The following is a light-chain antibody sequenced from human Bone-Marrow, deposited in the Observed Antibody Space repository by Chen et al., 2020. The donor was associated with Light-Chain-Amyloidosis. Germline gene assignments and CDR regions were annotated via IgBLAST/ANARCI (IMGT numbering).Light chain of an antibody. Sequence: DIQMTQSPSSLSASVGDTVTITCRATQGIGNDLGWYQQKPGKAPKSLIYSGSSLQSGVPSRFTGSGSGTEFTLTISSLQPEDSSTYYCLQHNSYPWTFGQGTKVAIK. CDR2: SGS. V-gene: IGKV1-17*01. CDR1: QGIGND. CDR3: LQHNSYPWT. J-gene: IGKJ1*01.